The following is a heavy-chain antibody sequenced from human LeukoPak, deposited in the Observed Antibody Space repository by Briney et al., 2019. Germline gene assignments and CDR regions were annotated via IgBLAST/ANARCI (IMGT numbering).Heavy chain of an antibody. CDR1: GFTFSNYW. CDR3: ARDVGNFDY. Sequence: PGGSLRLSCAASGFTFSNYWMHWVRQAPGKGLVWVLRINGDGISTGYADSVKGRFTVSRDNAKKTLYLQMNSLRAEDTAVYYCARDVGNFDYWGQGTLVTVSS. J-gene: IGHJ4*02. CDR2: INGDGIST. V-gene: IGHV3-74*01.